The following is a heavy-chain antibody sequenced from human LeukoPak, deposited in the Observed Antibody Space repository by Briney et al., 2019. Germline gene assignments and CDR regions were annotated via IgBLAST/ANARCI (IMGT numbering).Heavy chain of an antibody. Sequence: GESLKISCKGSGYTFTSYWIGWVRQMPGKGLEWMGIIYPGDSDTRYGPSFQGQVTISADKSISTAYLQWSSLKASDTAMYYCARPKIAVAGTYAFDIWGQGTMVTVSS. CDR1: GYTFTSYW. V-gene: IGHV5-51*01. J-gene: IGHJ3*02. CDR2: IYPGDSDT. D-gene: IGHD6-19*01. CDR3: ARPKIAVAGTYAFDI.